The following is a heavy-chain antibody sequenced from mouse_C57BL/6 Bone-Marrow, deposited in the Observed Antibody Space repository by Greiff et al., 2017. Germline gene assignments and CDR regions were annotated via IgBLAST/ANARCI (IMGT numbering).Heavy chain of an antibody. V-gene: IGHV1-4*01. CDR1: GYTFTSYT. CDR2: LNPSSGYT. CDR3: AYYYGSSPDY. D-gene: IGHD1-1*01. J-gene: IGHJ2*01. Sequence: VKLQASGAELARPGASVKMSCKASGYTFTSYTMHWVKQRPGQGLEWIGYLNPSSGYTKYNQTFKDKATLTADKSSSTAYMQLSSLTTEDSAVYYCAYYYGSSPDYWGQGTTLTVSS.